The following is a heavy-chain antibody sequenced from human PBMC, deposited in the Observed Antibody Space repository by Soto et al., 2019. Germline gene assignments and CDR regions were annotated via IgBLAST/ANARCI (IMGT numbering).Heavy chain of an antibody. CDR2: VRGGGDLT. V-gene: IGHV3-23*01. CDR3: ARDLRGAFDY. J-gene: IGHJ4*02. Sequence: GGSLRLSCAASGFTFSNYAMSWVRQAPGKGLEWITSVRGGGDLTYYADSVKGRFTISRDNSQNTISLQMHGLRAEDSAIYYCARDLRGAFDYWGQGTVVTVSS. CDR1: GFTFSNYA. D-gene: IGHD1-26*01.